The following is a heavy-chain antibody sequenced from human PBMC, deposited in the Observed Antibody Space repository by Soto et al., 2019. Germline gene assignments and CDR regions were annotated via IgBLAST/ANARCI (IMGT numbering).Heavy chain of an antibody. V-gene: IGHV3-7*03. J-gene: IGHJ4*02. Sequence: EVQLVESGGGLVQPGGSLRLSCAASGFSFSTYWMSWVRQAPGKGLDWVANITGDGSETYYVDSVKGRFTISRDNAKTSLYLQMSSLRAEDTAVYYCAKGGHLDFCGQGTLVTVSS. CDR1: GFSFSTYW. CDR3: AKGGHLDF. CDR2: ITGDGSET. D-gene: IGHD3-16*01.